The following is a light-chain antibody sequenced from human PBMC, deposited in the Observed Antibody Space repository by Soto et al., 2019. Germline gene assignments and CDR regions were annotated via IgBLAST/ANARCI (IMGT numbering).Light chain of an antibody. CDR1: SSNIGGNS. CDR3: GSWDSSLSAYV. Sequence: SFLRQPPAVSEGPGQRVTISCSGSSSNIGGNSVSWYQHLPGTAPKLLIYDDDKRPSGIPDRFSGSKSGTSATLGITGFQTGDEADYYCGSWDSSLSAYVFGTGTKVTVL. V-gene: IGLV1-51*01. CDR2: DDD. J-gene: IGLJ1*01.